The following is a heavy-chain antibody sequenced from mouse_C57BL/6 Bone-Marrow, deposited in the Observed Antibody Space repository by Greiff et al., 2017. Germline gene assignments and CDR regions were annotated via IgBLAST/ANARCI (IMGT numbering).Heavy chain of an antibody. V-gene: IGHV1-55*01. CDR1: GYTFTSYW. Sequence: VQLQQSGAELVKPGASVKMSCKASGYTFTSYWITWVKQRPGQGLEWIGDIYPTSGRTNYNEKFKSKTILTVDTSSNTAYMQLSILTSEDSAVFYCARSGPLGRSFDYWGQGTTLTVSS. CDR3: ARSGPLGRSFDY. D-gene: IGHD4-1*01. CDR2: IYPTSGRT. J-gene: IGHJ2*01.